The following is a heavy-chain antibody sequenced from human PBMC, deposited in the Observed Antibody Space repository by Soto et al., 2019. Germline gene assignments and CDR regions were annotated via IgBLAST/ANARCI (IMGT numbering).Heavy chain of an antibody. Sequence: LXLSCVAYGFPCNRYGMNWVRPAPGKGLEWVSSISHSGDTIYYADSLKGRFTISSDTAAKSLSLQMNNLRAADTALYYCARKTGRGLCLMDVWGRGNTVTGSS. CDR1: GFPCNRYG. CDR2: ISHSGDTI. J-gene: IGHJ6*02. V-gene: IGHV3-48*03. CDR3: ARKTGRGLCLMDV.